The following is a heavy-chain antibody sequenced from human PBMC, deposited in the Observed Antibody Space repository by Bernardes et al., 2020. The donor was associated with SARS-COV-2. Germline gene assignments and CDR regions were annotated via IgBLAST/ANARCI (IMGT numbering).Heavy chain of an antibody. D-gene: IGHD2-2*01. V-gene: IGHV3-7*01. J-gene: IGHJ6*02. CDR2: IKGDGSQR. Sequence: RGSLRLSCAASGFTFSSSWMSWVRQAPGTGLEWVANIKGDGSQRSSVDSVRGRFTISRDNAKNLLYLQMNSLRAGDTAVYYCVRGGGVGVPAAVGPDGMDVWGQGTTVTV. CDR3: VRGGGVGVPAAVGPDGMDV. CDR1: GFTFSSSW.